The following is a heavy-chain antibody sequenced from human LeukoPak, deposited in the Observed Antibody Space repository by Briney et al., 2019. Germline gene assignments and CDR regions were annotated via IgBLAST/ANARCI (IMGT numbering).Heavy chain of an antibody. CDR2: INSDGSST. Sequence: PGGSLRLSCAASGFTFSSYWRHWVRQAPGKGLVWVSRINSDGSSTSYADSVKGRFTISRDNAKNTLYLQMNSLRAEDTAVYYCARDRRLAVTTHYYYYMDVWGKGTTVTVS. V-gene: IGHV3-74*01. CDR3: ARDRRLAVTTHYYYYMDV. CDR1: GFTFSSYW. D-gene: IGHD4-11*01. J-gene: IGHJ6*03.